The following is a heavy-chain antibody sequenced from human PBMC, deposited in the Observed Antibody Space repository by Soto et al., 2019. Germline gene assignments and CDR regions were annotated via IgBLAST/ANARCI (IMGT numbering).Heavy chain of an antibody. Sequence: PGGSLRLSCTASGFTFGDYSMSWFRQAPGKGLEWVGFIRSKAYGGTTEYAASVKGRFTISRDDSKSIAYLQMNSLKTEDTAVYYCTRDLATVTSFLIYYYYMDVWGKGTTVTVSS. CDR2: IRSKAYGGTT. V-gene: IGHV3-49*03. CDR1: GFTFGDYS. J-gene: IGHJ6*03. CDR3: TRDLATVTSFLIYYYYMDV. D-gene: IGHD4-17*01.